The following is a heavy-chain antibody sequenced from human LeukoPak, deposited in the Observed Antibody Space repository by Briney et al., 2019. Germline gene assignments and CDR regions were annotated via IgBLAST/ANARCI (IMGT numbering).Heavy chain of an antibody. D-gene: IGHD2-15*01. CDR3: ARGAPGSYCSGGSCPYFDY. J-gene: IGHJ4*02. CDR2: MNPNSGNP. V-gene: IGHV1-8*01. CDR1: SYTFTSYD. Sequence: ASVKVSCKASSYTFTSYDINWVPQATGQGLEWMGWMNPNSGNPGYAKKFQGRVTITRNPSISTADMQLSSLRSEDTAVYYCARGAPGSYCSGGSCPYFDYWGQGTLISVSS.